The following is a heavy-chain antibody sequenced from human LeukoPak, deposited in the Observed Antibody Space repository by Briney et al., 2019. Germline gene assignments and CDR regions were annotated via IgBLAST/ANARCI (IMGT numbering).Heavy chain of an antibody. V-gene: IGHV4-34*01. D-gene: IGHD2-2*01. CDR2: INHSGST. CDR3: ARKGYIVVVPAAVWFDP. Sequence: PSETLSLTCTVSGDSISSYYWSWIRQPPGKGLEWIGEINHSGSTNYNPSLKSRVTISVDTSKNQFSLKLSSVTAADTAVYYCARKGYIVVVPAAVWFDPWGQGTLVTVSS. J-gene: IGHJ5*02. CDR1: GDSISSYY.